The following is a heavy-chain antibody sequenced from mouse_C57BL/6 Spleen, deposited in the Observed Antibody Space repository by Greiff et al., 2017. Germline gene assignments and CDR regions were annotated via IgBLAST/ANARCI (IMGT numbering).Heavy chain of an antibody. Sequence: QVQLQQSGAELVRPGASVTLSCKASGYTFTDYEMHWVKQTPVHGLEWIGAIDPDTGGTAYNQKFKGKAILTADKSSSTAYMELRSLTSEDSAVYYSTSPGYDDYAMDDWGQGTSVTVSS. CDR2: IDPDTGGT. V-gene: IGHV1-15*01. J-gene: IGHJ4*01. CDR3: TSPGYDDYAMDD. D-gene: IGHD2-2*01. CDR1: GYTFTDYE.